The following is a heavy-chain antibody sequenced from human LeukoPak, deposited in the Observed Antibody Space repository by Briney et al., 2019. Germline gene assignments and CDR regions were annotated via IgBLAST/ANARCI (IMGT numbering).Heavy chain of an antibody. CDR2: IYYSGST. D-gene: IGHD6-19*01. CDR3: ARSGASSSGWPFDY. CDR1: GGSISSYY. V-gene: IGHV4-59*01. J-gene: IGHJ4*02. Sequence: SETLSLTCTVSGGSISSYYWSWIRQPPGKGLEWIGHIYYSGSTNYNPSLKSRVTISIDTSKNQFSLKLSSVTAADTAVYYCARSGASSSGWPFDYWGQGTLVTVSS.